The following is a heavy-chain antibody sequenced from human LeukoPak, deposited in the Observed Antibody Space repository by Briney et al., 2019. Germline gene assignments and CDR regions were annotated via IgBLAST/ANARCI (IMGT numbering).Heavy chain of an antibody. D-gene: IGHD4-11*01. CDR2: VDHTGGT. CDR1: DDSITMYY. J-gene: IGHJ6*03. Sequence: SETLSLTCTVSDDSITMYYWTWIRQPPGKGLEWIGYVDHTGGTKFNPSLNGRVSISRDTSNNFSSLRLRSVTAADTAVYFCTRGRVSSSTWYSTYYYFFYMDFWGKGTTVTVSS. V-gene: IGHV4-59*01. CDR3: TRGRVSSSTWYSTYYYFFYMDF.